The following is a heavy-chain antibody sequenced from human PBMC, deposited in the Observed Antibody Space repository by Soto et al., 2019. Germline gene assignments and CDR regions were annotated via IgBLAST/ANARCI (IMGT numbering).Heavy chain of an antibody. V-gene: IGHV3-11*05. CDR3: AKFRGGGYYYGMDV. J-gene: IGHJ6*02. Sequence: QVQLVESGGGLVKPGGSLRLSCAASGFTFSDYYMSWIRQAPGKGLEWVSYISSSSSYTNYADSVKGRFTISRDNAKNSLYLQMNSLRAEDTAVYYCAKFRGGGYYYGMDVWGQGTTVTVSS. CDR2: ISSSSSYT. CDR1: GFTFSDYY. D-gene: IGHD3-10*01.